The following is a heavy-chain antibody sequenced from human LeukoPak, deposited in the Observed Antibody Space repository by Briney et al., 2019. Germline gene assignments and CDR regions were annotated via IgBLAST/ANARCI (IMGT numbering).Heavy chain of an antibody. Sequence: PSETLSLTCAVYGGSFSGYYWSWIRQPPGKGLEWIGEINHSGSTNYNPSLKSRVTIPVDTSKNQFSLKLSSVTAADTAVYYCARGSILTGYPYYYYGMDVWGQGTTVTVSS. CDR2: INHSGST. D-gene: IGHD3-9*01. CDR1: GGSFSGYY. J-gene: IGHJ6*02. V-gene: IGHV4-34*01. CDR3: ARGSILTGYPYYYYGMDV.